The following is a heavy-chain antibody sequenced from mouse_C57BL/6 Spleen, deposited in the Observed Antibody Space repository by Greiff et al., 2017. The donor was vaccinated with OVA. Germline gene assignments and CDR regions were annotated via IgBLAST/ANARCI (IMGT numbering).Heavy chain of an antibody. Sequence: EVKVVESGGGLVKPGGSLKLSCAASGFTFSSYAMSWVRQTPEKRLEWVATISDGGSYTYYPDNVKGRFTISRDNAKNNLYLQMSHLKSEDTAMYYCAREDDYDAFAYWGQGTLVTVSA. V-gene: IGHV5-4*01. CDR3: AREDDYDAFAY. CDR2: ISDGGSYT. CDR1: GFTFSSYA. J-gene: IGHJ3*01. D-gene: IGHD2-4*01.